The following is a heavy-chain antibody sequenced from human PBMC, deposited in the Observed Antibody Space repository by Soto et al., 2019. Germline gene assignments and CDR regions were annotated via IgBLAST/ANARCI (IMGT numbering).Heavy chain of an antibody. CDR3: ARLGTVTTGDYYYYYGMDV. J-gene: IGHJ6*02. Sequence: SETLSLTCTVSCGSISSSSYYWGWVRQPPGKGLEWIGSIYYSGSTYYNPSLKSRVTISVDTSKNQFSLKLSSVTAADTAVYYCARLGTVTTGDYYYYYGMDVWGQGTTVTVSS. V-gene: IGHV4-39*01. CDR1: CGSISSSSYY. CDR2: IYYSGST. D-gene: IGHD4-17*01.